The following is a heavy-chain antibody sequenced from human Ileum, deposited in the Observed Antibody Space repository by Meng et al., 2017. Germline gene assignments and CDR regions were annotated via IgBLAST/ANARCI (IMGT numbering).Heavy chain of an antibody. D-gene: IGHD1-1*01. CDR2: INPDGSAT. CDR1: GFSFSTYW. CDR3: ASFQYSLEDY. V-gene: IGHV3-74*01. J-gene: IGHJ4*02. Sequence: GESLKISCAASGFSFSTYWIHWVCQAPGKGLVWVSLINPDGSATNYADSVKGRFTVSRDNAKNTVYLQMDSLRAEDTAVYYCASFQYSLEDYWGQGTLVTGAS.